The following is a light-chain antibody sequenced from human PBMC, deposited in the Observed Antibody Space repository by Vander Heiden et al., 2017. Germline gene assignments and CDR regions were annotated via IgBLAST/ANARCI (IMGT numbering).Light chain of an antibody. Sequence: SALTQPASVSGSPGQSITISCTGTSSDVGGYNYVSWYQQHPGKAPKLMIHGVSNRPSGDSNRFSGSKAGNTASMTISGLQAEDEADYYCSSYTSSSTLVFGGGTKVTVL. CDR2: GVS. CDR1: SSDVGGYNY. V-gene: IGLV2-14*01. CDR3: SSYTSSSTLV. J-gene: IGLJ2*01.